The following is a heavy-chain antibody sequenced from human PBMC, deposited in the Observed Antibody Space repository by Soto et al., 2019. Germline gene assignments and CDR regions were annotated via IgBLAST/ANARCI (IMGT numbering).Heavy chain of an antibody. Sequence: QVQLVESGGGVVQPGRSLRLSCAASGFTFSSYGMHWVRQAPGKGLEWVAVISYDGSNKYYADSVKGRFTISRDNSKNTLYLQINSLRAEDTAVYYCAKDPTTVVTFADFDLWGRGTLVTVSS. J-gene: IGHJ2*01. D-gene: IGHD4-17*01. CDR3: AKDPTTVVTFADFDL. V-gene: IGHV3-30*18. CDR2: ISYDGSNK. CDR1: GFTFSSYG.